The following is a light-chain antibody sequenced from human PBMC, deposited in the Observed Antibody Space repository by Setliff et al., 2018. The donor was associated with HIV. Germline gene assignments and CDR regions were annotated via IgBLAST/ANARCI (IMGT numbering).Light chain of an antibody. CDR1: RSDVGGYNS. V-gene: IGLV2-14*01. Sequence: QSALTQPASVSGSPGQSITISCTGTRSDVGGYNSVSWYQQFPGKAPKLIIYDVSKRPSGVSNRFSGSKSANTASLTISGLQAEDEADYYCSSYTSSTPLYVFGTGTKVTVL. CDR3: SSYTSSTPLYV. CDR2: DVS. J-gene: IGLJ1*01.